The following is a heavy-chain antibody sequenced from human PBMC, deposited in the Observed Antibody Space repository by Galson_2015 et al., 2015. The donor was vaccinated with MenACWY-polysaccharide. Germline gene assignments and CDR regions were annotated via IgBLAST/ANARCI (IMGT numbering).Heavy chain of an antibody. J-gene: IGHJ4*02. CDR3: ARFGVTHPASRQSYLVF. D-gene: IGHD2-2*01. Sequence: SDTLSLTCTVSGGSIRSYYWSWLRQPPGEGLEWIGHIYYSVNTYYNSSLNSRVTISVDTSKNQFSLKLNSVTAAETAMYYCARFGVTHPASRQSYLVFWGQGTLVTVSS. V-gene: IGHV4-59*07. CDR1: GGSIRSYY. CDR2: IYYSVNT.